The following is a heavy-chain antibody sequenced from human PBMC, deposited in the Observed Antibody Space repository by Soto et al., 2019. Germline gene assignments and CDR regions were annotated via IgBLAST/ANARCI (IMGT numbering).Heavy chain of an antibody. J-gene: IGHJ4*02. CDR1: GGFIISYY. D-gene: IGHD6-6*01. V-gene: IGHV4-59*01. Sequence: SETLSLTCTVSGGFIISYYWSWIRQPPWKGLEWIGYIYYSGSTNYNPSLKSRVTISVDTSKNQFSLKLSSVTAADTAVYYCARTPGIAAGHGKYYFDYWGQGTLVTVSS. CDR3: ARTPGIAAGHGKYYFDY. CDR2: IYYSGST.